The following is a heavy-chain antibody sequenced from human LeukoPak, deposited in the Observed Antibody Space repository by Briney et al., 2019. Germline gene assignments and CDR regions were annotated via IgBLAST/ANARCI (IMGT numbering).Heavy chain of an antibody. CDR3: AREYSNYVYYYYYMDV. D-gene: IGHD4-11*01. J-gene: IGHJ6*03. CDR1: GYSISSGYY. V-gene: IGHV4-38-2*02. Sequence: SETLSLTCTVSGYSISSGYYWGWIRQPLGKGLEWIGSIYHSGSTYYNPSLKSRVTISVDTSKNQFSLKLSSVTAADTAVYYCAREYSNYVYYYYYMDVWGKGTTVTVSS. CDR2: IYHSGST.